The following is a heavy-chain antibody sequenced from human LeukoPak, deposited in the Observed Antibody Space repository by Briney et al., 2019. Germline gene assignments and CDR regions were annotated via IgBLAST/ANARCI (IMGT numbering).Heavy chain of an antibody. D-gene: IGHD3-9*01. CDR1: GFTFGDYA. V-gene: IGHV3-49*04. Sequence: GGSLRLSCTASGFTFGDYAVSWVRQAPRKGLEWLSFIRSKGYGETTEYAASVKGRFTISRDDSKSIAYLQMNSLKTEDTAVYYCTISLTGYQTNFDYWGQGTLVTVSS. CDR2: IRSKGYGETT. CDR3: TISLTGYQTNFDY. J-gene: IGHJ4*02.